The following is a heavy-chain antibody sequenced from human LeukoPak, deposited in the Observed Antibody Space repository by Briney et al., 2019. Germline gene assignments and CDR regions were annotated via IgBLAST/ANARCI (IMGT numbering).Heavy chain of an antibody. CDR2: INHSGST. D-gene: IGHD5-18*01. CDR1: GYSISSGYY. CDR3: ARAPARRGYSYGPYYYYYYMDV. J-gene: IGHJ6*03. Sequence: PSETLSLTCTVSGYSISSGYYLGWIRQPPGKGLEWIGEINHSGSTNYNPSLKSRVTISVDTSKNQFSLKLSSVTAADTAVYYCARAPARRGYSYGPYYYYYYMDVWGKGTTVTVSS. V-gene: IGHV4-38-2*02.